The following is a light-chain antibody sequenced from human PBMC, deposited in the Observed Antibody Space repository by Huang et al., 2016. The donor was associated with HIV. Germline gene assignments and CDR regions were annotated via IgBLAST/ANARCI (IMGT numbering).Light chain of an antibody. CDR2: WAA. CDR1: QSVLYSSNNKNY. V-gene: IGKV4-1*01. J-gene: IGKJ4*01. CDR3: QQYYSTPPT. Sequence: DIVMTQSPDSLAVSLGERATINCKSSQSVLYSSNNKNYLDWYQQKPGQPPKLLIYWAATRESGVPYRFSGSGSGTDFTLTISSLQAEDVAVYYCQQYYSTPPTFGGGTKVEIK.